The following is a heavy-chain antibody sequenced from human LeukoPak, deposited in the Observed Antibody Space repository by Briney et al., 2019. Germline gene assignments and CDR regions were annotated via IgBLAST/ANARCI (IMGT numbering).Heavy chain of an antibody. D-gene: IGHD3-3*01. CDR3: ARGREVLRCLEWLPKDNWFDP. Sequence: SQTLSLTCAISGDSVSSNSAAWNWIRQSPSRGLEWLGRTYYRSKWYNDYAVSVKSRITINPDTSKNQCSLQLNSVTAEDTAVYYCARGREVLRCLEWLPKDNWFDPWGKRTLVTVSS. CDR1: GDSVSSNSAA. J-gene: IGHJ5*02. CDR2: TYYRSKWYN. V-gene: IGHV6-1*01.